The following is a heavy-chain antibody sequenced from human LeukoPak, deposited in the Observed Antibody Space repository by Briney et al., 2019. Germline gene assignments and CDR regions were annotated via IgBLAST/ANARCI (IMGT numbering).Heavy chain of an antibody. CDR3: VGQAAGRDAFDI. J-gene: IGHJ3*02. V-gene: IGHV4-61*05. D-gene: IGHD1-26*01. CDR2: MYYSGST. CDR1: GGSISSSSYY. Sequence: SETLSLTCTVSGGSISSSSYYWGWIRQPPGKGLEWIGYMYYSGSTKYNPSLKSRLTMSLDTSKNQFSLELSSVTAADTAVYYCVGQAAGRDAFDIWGQGTMVTVSS.